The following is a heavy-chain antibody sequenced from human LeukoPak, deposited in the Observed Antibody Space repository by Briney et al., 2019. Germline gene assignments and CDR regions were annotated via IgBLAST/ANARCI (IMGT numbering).Heavy chain of an antibody. CDR2: ISGSSSYI. V-gene: IGHV3-21*01. CDR3: ARDHQGYCSGGSCTYFDY. CDR1: GFSFSYQG. J-gene: IGHJ4*02. Sequence: GGSLRLSCAGSGFSFSYQGMTWVRQAPGKGLEWVSSISGSSSYIYYADSVKGRFTISRDNAKNSLYLQMNSLRAEDKAVYYCARDHQGYCSGGSCTYFDYWGQGTLVTVSS. D-gene: IGHD2-15*01.